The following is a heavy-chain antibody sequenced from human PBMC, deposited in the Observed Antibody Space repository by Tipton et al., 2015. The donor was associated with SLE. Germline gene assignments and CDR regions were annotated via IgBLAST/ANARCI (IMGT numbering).Heavy chain of an antibody. V-gene: IGHV3-53*05. CDR3: AREPGAAAGGNY. D-gene: IGHD6-13*01. J-gene: IGHJ4*02. Sequence: SLRLSCAASGFTVSSNYMSWVRQAPGKGLEWVSVIYSGGSTYYADSVKGRFTISRDNSKNTLYLQMNSLRAEDTAVYYCAREPGAAAGGNYWGQGTLVTVSS. CDR1: GFTVSSNY. CDR2: IYSGGST.